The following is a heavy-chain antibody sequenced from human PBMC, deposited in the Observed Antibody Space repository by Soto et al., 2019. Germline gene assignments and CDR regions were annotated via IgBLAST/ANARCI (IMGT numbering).Heavy chain of an antibody. CDR1: GGSFSGYY. V-gene: IGHV4-34*01. D-gene: IGHD3-16*01. CDR3: ATLYGGPRAFDI. J-gene: IGHJ3*02. Sequence: PSETLSLTCAVYGGSFSGYYWSWIRQPPGKGLEWIGEINHSGSTNYNPSLKSRVTISVDTSKNQFSLKLSSVTAADTAVYYCATLYGGPRAFDIWGQGTMVTVSS. CDR2: INHSGST.